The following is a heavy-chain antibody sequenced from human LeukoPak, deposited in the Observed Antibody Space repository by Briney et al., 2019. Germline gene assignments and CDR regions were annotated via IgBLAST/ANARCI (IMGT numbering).Heavy chain of an antibody. CDR2: IYYSGST. V-gene: IGHV4-59*08. D-gene: IGHD3-22*01. Sequence: PSETLSLTCTVSGGSISSYYWSWIRQPPGKGLEWIGYIYYSGSTNYNPSLKSRVTISVDTSKNQFSLKLSSVTAADTAVYYCARHSRGKPSPSDYWGQGTLVTVSS. J-gene: IGHJ4*02. CDR1: GGSISSYY. CDR3: ARHSRGKPSPSDY.